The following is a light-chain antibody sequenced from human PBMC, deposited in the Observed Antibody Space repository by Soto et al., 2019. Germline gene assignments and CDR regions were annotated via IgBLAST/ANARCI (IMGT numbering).Light chain of an antibody. Sequence: SLSASVGDRVAISCRASQDIRNTLAWYQQKPGEAPRLLIYDNNERPSGIPDRFSGSKSGTSATLGITGLQTGDEADYYCGAWDGGLSAFVFGTGTKVTVL. CDR2: DNN. J-gene: IGLJ1*01. CDR3: GAWDGGLSAFV. V-gene: IGLV1-51*01. CDR1: DIRNT.